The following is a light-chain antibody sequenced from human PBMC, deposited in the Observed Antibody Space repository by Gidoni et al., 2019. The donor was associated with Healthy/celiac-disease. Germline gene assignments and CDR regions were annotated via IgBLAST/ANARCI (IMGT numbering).Light chain of an antibody. CDR2: LGS. J-gene: IGKJ4*01. V-gene: IGKV2-28*01. CDR1: QSLLHSNGYNY. CDR3: MQALQTPT. Sequence: IVMTQSPLSLPVTPGEPTSISCRSSQSLLHSNGYNYLDWYLQKPGQSPQLLIYLGSNRSSGVPDRFSGSGSGTDFTLKISRVEAEDVGVYYCMQALQTPTFXGXTKVEIK.